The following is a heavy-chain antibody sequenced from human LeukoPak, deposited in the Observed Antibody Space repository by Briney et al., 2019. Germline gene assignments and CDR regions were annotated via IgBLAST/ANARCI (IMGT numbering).Heavy chain of an antibody. CDR3: ARDLAYSRLDY. Sequence: GGSLRLSCAVSGLTFSSSWMDWVRQAPGKGLEWVASINPDGNKKYSADSVKGRFTISRDNAKNSLYLQMDSLRVEDRAFYYCARDLAYSRLDYWGQGMLVTVSS. V-gene: IGHV3-7*01. J-gene: IGHJ4*02. CDR1: GLTFSSSW. CDR2: INPDGNKK. D-gene: IGHD5-18*01.